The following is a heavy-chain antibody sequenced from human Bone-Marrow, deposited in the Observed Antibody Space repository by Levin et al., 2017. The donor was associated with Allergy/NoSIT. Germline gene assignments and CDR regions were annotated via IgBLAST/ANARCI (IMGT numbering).Heavy chain of an antibody. V-gene: IGHV3-30-3*01. D-gene: IGHD2/OR15-2a*01. CDR3: ARDLSHSYYYYGMDV. J-gene: IGHJ6*02. CDR2: ISYDGSNK. CDR1: GFTFSSYA. Sequence: GGSLRLSCAASGFTFSSYAMHWVRQAPGKGLEWVAVISYDGSNKYYADSVKGRFTISRDNSKNTLYLQMNSLRAEDTAVYYCARDLSHSYYYYGMDVWGQGTTVTVSS.